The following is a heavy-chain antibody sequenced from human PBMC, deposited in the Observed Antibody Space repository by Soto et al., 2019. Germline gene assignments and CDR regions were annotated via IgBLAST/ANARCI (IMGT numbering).Heavy chain of an antibody. J-gene: IGHJ6*02. D-gene: IGHD3-10*01. CDR1: GGSFSGYY. CDR3: ARGYGSGSYYYYYYGMDV. CDR2: INHSGST. V-gene: IGHV4-34*01. Sequence: PSETLSLTCAVYGGSFSGYYWSWIRQPPGKGLEWIGEINHSGSTNYNPSLKSRVTISVDTSKNQFSLKLSSVTAADTAVYYCARGYGSGSYYYYYYGMDVWGQGTTGTVSS.